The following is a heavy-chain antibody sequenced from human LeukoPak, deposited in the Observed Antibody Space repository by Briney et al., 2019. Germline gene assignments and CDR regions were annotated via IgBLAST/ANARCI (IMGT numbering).Heavy chain of an antibody. CDR2: IYYSGST. CDR3: AGGYSSAYYYYMDV. V-gene: IGHV4-59*01. CDR1: GGSNSSYY. J-gene: IGHJ6*03. D-gene: IGHD5-18*01. Sequence: SETLSLTCTVSGGSNSSYYWSWIRQPPGKGLEWIGYIYYSGSTNYNPSLKSRVTISVDTSKNQFSLKLSSVTAADTAVYYCAGGYSSAYYYYMDVWGKGTTVTVSS.